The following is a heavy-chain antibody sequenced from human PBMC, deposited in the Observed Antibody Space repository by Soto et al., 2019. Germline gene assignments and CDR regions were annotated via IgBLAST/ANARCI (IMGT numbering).Heavy chain of an antibody. D-gene: IGHD2-21*02. Sequence: EVQLVESGGGLVQPGGSLRLSCAASGFTFSSYEMNWVRQAPGKGLEWVSYISSSGSTIYYADSVKGRFTISRDNAKNSLYLQMNGLRAEDTAVYYGARVRIVVVTTYPGDYYGMDVWGQGTTVTVSS. J-gene: IGHJ6*02. CDR3: ARVRIVVVTTYPGDYYGMDV. V-gene: IGHV3-48*03. CDR1: GFTFSSYE. CDR2: ISSSGSTI.